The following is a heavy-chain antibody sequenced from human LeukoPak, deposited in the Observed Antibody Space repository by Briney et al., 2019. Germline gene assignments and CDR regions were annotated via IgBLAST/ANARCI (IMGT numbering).Heavy chain of an antibody. D-gene: IGHD3-22*01. CDR1: GLTFSSYS. V-gene: IGHV3-21*01. CDR3: ARDYDSSGYTGAFDI. J-gene: IGHJ3*02. Sequence: GGSLRLSCAASGLTFSSYSMNWVRQAPGKGLEWVSSISSSSSYIYYADSVKGRFTISRDNAKNSLYLQMNSLRAVDTAVYYCARDYDSSGYTGAFDIWGQGTMVTVSS. CDR2: ISSSSSYI.